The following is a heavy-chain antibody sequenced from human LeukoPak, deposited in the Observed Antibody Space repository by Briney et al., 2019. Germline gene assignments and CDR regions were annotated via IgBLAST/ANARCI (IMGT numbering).Heavy chain of an antibody. Sequence: ASVKVSCKASGYTFTSYGISWVRQAPGQGLKWVGWISTSSDQRRYAHMLQDRVTMTTDTSTSTAYMELRSLRSDDAGVYYCARDTNWQRDYWGQGTLVTVSS. CDR2: ISTSSDQR. V-gene: IGHV1-18*01. D-gene: IGHD6-25*01. CDR1: GYTFTSYG. CDR3: ARDTNWQRDY. J-gene: IGHJ4*02.